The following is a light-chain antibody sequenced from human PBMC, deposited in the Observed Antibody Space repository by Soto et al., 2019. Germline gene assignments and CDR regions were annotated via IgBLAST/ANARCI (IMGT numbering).Light chain of an antibody. CDR2: GAS. CDR3: QQLNSYPLT. V-gene: IGKV3-15*01. Sequence: EIVMTQSPGTLSVSPGERATLSCMASQSVRSNLAWYQQKPGQAPRLLIYGASTRATGIPAGLSGSGSGTDFTLTISRLEPEDFATYYCQQLNSYPLTFGGGTKVDSK. CDR1: QSVRSN. J-gene: IGKJ4*01.